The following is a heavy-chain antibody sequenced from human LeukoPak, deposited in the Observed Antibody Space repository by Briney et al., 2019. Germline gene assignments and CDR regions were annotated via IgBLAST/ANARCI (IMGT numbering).Heavy chain of an antibody. D-gene: IGHD3-22*01. CDR2: IYYTGIT. Sequence: SETLSLTCTVSGGSISSDYWSWIRQPPGKGPEWIGYIYYTGITNYSPSLTSRVTISVDTSKNQFSLKLSSVTAADTAVYYCARLHYDSGSYYYFDYWGQGTLVTVSS. CDR3: ARLHYDSGSYYYFDY. V-gene: IGHV4-59*01. J-gene: IGHJ4*02. CDR1: GGSISSDY.